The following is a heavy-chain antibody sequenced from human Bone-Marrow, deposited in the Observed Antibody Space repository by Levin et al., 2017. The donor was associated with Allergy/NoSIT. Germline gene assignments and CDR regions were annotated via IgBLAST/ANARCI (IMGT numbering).Heavy chain of an antibody. Sequence: AGGSLRLSCAASGFTFSSYGMSWVRQAPGKGLEWVSAISGSGSTTYYGDPAKGRFTISRDNSKNTLHLQLSSLRAEDTAVYYCARKAAAVKGLDYWGQGILVTVSS. CDR3: ARKAAAVKGLDY. J-gene: IGHJ4*02. V-gene: IGHV3-23*01. CDR2: ISGSGSTT. D-gene: IGHD2-2*01. CDR1: GFTFSSYG.